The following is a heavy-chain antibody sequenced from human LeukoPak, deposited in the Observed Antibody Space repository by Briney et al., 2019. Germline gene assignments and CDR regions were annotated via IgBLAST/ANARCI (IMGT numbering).Heavy chain of an antibody. CDR3: ARGLRGYSYGSGPYYFDY. J-gene: IGHJ4*02. CDR2: INHSGST. Sequence: PSETLSLTCAVYGGSLSGYYWSWIRQPPGKGLEWIGEINHSGSTNYNPSLKSRVTISVDTSKNQFSLKLSSVTAADTAVYYCARGLRGYSYGSGPYYFDYWGQGTLVTVSS. CDR1: GGSLSGYY. V-gene: IGHV4-34*01. D-gene: IGHD5-18*01.